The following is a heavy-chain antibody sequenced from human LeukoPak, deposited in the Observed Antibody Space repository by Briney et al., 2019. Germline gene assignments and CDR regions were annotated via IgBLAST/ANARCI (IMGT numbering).Heavy chain of an antibody. V-gene: IGHV4-4*02. J-gene: IGHJ4*02. CDR1: GASVSSSNW. D-gene: IGHD6-19*01. CDR2: IHNSGST. CDR3: ARGLYGSDSY. Sequence: SETLSLTCAVSGASVSSSNWWIWVRQPPKKGLEWIGEIHNSGSTNYNPSLKSRVTMSVDTSKNQISLRLSSVTAADTAVYYCARGLYGSDSYWGQGNLVTVSS.